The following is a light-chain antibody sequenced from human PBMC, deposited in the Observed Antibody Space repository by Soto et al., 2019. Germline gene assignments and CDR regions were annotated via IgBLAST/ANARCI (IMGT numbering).Light chain of an antibody. CDR1: QNIRTY. Sequence: DIQMTQSPSSLSASVGDRVTITCQASQNIRTYLNWYQQKPVQAPKLLIDEASNLGIGVPSRLSGSGSGTDFTFTISSLQPEDIATYYCQQYDDLPFTFGPGTKVDIK. CDR2: EAS. J-gene: IGKJ3*01. V-gene: IGKV1-33*01. CDR3: QQYDDLPFT.